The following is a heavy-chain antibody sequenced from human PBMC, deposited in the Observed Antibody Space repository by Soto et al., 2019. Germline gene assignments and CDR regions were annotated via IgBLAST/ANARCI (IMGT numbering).Heavy chain of an antibody. CDR3: ARGQGEDQWRRNWNYVHSYYGMDV. J-gene: IGHJ6*02. Sequence: SETLSLTFAVYGGSFSGYYWSWIRQPPGTGLEWIGEINHSGITNYKQSLKSRVTLSVDTSKNQFSLKLSSVTAADTAVYYCARGQGEDQWRRNWNYVHSYYGMDVWGQGTTVTVSS. CDR2: INHSGIT. CDR1: GGSFSGYY. V-gene: IGHV4-34*01. D-gene: IGHD1-7*01.